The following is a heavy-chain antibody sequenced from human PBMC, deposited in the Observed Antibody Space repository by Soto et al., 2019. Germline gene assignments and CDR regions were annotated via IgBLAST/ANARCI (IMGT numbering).Heavy chain of an antibody. V-gene: IGHV4-39*01. D-gene: IGHD6-13*01. CDR2: IYYSGST. CDR1: GGSISSSSYY. CDR3: ARNWLAAAGISFVGY. Sequence: SETLSLTCTVSGGSISSSSYYWGWIRQPPGKGLEWIGSIYYSGSTYYNPSLKSRVTISVDTSKNQFSLKLSSVTAADTAVYYCARNWLAAAGISFVGYWGQGTLVTVSS. J-gene: IGHJ4*02.